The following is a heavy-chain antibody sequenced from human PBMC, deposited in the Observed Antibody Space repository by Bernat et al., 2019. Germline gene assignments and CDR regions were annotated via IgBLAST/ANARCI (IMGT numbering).Heavy chain of an antibody. CDR3: ARDTGGGDFWSGYYTPYYYGMDV. CDR1: GFTFSSYW. CDR2: INSDGSST. D-gene: IGHD3-3*01. J-gene: IGHJ6*02. Sequence: EVQLVESGGGLVQPGGSLRLSCAASGFTFSSYWMHWVRQAPGKGLVWVSRINSDGSSTSYADSAKGRFTISRDNAKNTLYLQMNSLRAEDTAVYYCARDTGGGDFWSGYYTPYYYGMDVWGQGTTVTVSS. V-gene: IGHV3-74*01.